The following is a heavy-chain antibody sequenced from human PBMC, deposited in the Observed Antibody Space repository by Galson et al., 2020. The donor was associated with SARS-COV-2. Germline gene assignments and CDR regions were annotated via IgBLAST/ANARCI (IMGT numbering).Heavy chain of an antibody. CDR2: ISYAGSNK. Sequence: TGGSLRLSCAASGFTFSSYAMHWVRQAPGKGLEWVAVISYAGSNKYYADSVKGRFTISRDNSKNTLYLQMNSLRAEDTAVYYCARERERIQLWGRGYFDYWGQGTLVTVSS. D-gene: IGHD5-18*01. J-gene: IGHJ4*02. CDR3: ARERERIQLWGRGYFDY. V-gene: IGHV3-30-3*01. CDR1: GFTFSSYA.